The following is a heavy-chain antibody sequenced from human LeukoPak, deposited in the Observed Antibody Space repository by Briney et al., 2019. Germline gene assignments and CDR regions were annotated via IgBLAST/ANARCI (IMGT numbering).Heavy chain of an antibody. Sequence: ASVKVYCKISDYTFSSDGFTWVRQAPGKGLEWMGWINAYNGNKNYAPKFQGRVTLTTDTSTNTAYMDLRSLRSDDTAIYYCANRGQQLYDYWGQGTLVTVSS. J-gene: IGHJ4*02. D-gene: IGHD6-13*01. CDR1: DYTFSSDG. CDR3: ANRGQQLYDY. V-gene: IGHV1-18*01. CDR2: INAYNGNK.